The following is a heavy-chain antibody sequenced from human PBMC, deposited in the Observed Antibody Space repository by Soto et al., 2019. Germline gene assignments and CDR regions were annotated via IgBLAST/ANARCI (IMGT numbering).Heavy chain of an antibody. D-gene: IGHD3-16*01. J-gene: IGHJ4*02. V-gene: IGHV1-3*01. CDR1: GYTFTSYG. CDR2: ISAGNGNT. CDR3: ARDVGGFDY. Sequence: ASVKVSCKASGYTFTSYGISWVRQAPGQRLEWMGWISAGNGNTKYSQKFQGRVTITRDTSASTAYMELSSLRSEDTAVYYCARDVGGFDYWGQGTLVTVSS.